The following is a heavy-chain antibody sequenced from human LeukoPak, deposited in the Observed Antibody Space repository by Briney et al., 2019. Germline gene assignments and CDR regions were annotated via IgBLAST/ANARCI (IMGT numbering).Heavy chain of an antibody. Sequence: ASVKVSCKAFGYTFTSNYMHWVRQAPGQGPEWMGVISPSGGSTTYAQKFQGRVTLTRDMSTSTDYLELSSLRSEDTAVYYCARGRIEMATIKGPFDYWGQGTLVTVSS. CDR2: ISPSGGST. CDR3: ARGRIEMATIKGPFDY. CDR1: GYTFTSNY. J-gene: IGHJ4*02. D-gene: IGHD5-24*01. V-gene: IGHV1-46*01.